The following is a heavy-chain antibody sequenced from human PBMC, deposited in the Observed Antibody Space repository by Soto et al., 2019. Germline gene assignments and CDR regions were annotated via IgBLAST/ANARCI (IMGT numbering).Heavy chain of an antibody. CDR3: ARDLRPYSYGYL. Sequence: QVQLQQWGAGLLKPSETLSLTCAVYGGSFRGYYWSWIRQPPGKGLEWIGEINHSGSTNYNPSLKSRVTISVDTSKSQFSLKLSSVTAADTAVYYCARDLRPYSYGYLWGQGTLVTVSS. CDR2: INHSGST. V-gene: IGHV4-34*01. J-gene: IGHJ4*02. CDR1: GGSFRGYY. D-gene: IGHD5-18*01.